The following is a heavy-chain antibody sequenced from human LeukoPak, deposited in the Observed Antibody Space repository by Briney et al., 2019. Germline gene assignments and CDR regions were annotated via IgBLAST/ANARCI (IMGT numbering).Heavy chain of an antibody. D-gene: IGHD3-10*01. J-gene: IGHJ4*02. CDR1: GFIFSSHW. CDR3: ARDYGWSFAN. Sequence: GGSLRLSCTSSGFIFSSHWMNWVRQAPGRGPEWVANIKYDGSEQYYVDSVKGRFSISRDNTKNLLYLQMNSLRVEDTAVYYCARDYGWSFANWGQGTLVTVSS. CDR2: IKYDGSEQ. V-gene: IGHV3-7*03.